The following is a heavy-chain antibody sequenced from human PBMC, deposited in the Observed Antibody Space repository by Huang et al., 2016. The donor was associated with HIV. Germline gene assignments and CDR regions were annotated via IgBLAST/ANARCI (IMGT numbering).Heavy chain of an antibody. V-gene: IGHV3-74*01. Sequence: EVQLVESGGGLVQPGGSLRLSCAASGFTFSSYWMHWVRQAPGKGLVWVSLMNSDGSSTSYADSVKGRFTISRDNAKNTLYLQMNSLRAEDTAVYYCARDSQQWLVEDYWGQGTLVTVSS. D-gene: IGHD6-19*01. CDR3: ARDSQQWLVEDY. CDR2: MNSDGSST. J-gene: IGHJ4*02. CDR1: GFTFSSYW.